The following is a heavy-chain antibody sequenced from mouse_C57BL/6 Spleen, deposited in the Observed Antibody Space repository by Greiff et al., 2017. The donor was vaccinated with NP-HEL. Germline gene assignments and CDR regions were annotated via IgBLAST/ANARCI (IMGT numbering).Heavy chain of an antibody. CDR2: ISYDGSN. Sequence: EVQRVESGPGLVKPSQSLSLTCSVTGYSITSGYYWNWIRQFPGNKLEWMGYISYDGSNNYNPSLKNRISITRDTSKNQFFLKLNSVTTEDTATYDCARDFDVWGTGTTVTVSS. CDR1: GYSITSGYY. V-gene: IGHV3-6*01. J-gene: IGHJ1*03. CDR3: ARDFDV.